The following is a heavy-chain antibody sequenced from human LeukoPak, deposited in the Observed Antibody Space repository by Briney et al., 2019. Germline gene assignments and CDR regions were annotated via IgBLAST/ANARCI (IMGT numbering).Heavy chain of an antibody. V-gene: IGHV4-59*01. CDR3: ARGTGGYSYGYGWYFDL. Sequence: PSETLSLTCTVSGGSISSYYWSWIRQPPGKGLEWIGYIYYSGSTNYNPSLKSRVTISVDTSKNQFSLKLSSVTAADTAVYYCARGTGGYSYGYGWYFDLWGRGTLVTVSS. D-gene: IGHD5-18*01. CDR2: IYYSGST. CDR1: GGSISSYY. J-gene: IGHJ2*01.